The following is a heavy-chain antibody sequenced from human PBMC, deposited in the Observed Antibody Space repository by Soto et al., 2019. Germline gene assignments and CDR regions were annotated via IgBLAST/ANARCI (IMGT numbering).Heavy chain of an antibody. V-gene: IGHV3-30-3*01. CDR2: ISYDGSNK. J-gene: IGHJ4*02. CDR1: GFTFSSYA. D-gene: IGHD6-6*01. Sequence: QVQLVESGGGVVQPGRSLRLSCAASGFTFSSYAMHWVRQAPGKGLEWVAVISYDGSNKYYADFVKGRFTISRDNSKNTLYLQMNSLRAEDTAVYYCASGSSSPSDYWGQGTLVTVSS. CDR3: ASGSSSPSDY.